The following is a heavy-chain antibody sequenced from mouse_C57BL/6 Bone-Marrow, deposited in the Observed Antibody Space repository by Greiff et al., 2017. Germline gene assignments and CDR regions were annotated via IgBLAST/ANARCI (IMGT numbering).Heavy chain of an antibody. CDR3: ARDWSKRAMDY. D-gene: IGHD2-5*01. Sequence: EVKLMESGAGLVKPGGSLKLSCAASGFTFSSYAMSWVRQTPEQRLEWVATISDGGSYTYYPDNVKGRFTISRDNAKNNRYLQMSHLKSEDTAMYYCARDWSKRAMDYWGQGTSVTVSS. V-gene: IGHV5-4*03. J-gene: IGHJ4*01. CDR2: ISDGGSYT. CDR1: GFTFSSYA.